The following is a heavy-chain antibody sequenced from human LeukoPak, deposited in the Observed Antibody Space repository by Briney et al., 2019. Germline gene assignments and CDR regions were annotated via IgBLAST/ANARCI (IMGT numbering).Heavy chain of an antibody. CDR2: INHSGST. J-gene: IGHJ6*03. CDR1: GGFLSGYY. V-gene: IGHV4-34*01. CDR3: AYRTSTYYDFWSGYLPRYMDV. D-gene: IGHD3-3*01. Sequence: SETLSLTCALYGGFLSGYYWSWIRQPPGKGLEWIGEINHSGSTNYNPSLKSRVTISVDTSKNQFSLKLSSVTAADTAVYYCAYRTSTYYDFWSGYLPRYMDVWGKGTTVTVSS.